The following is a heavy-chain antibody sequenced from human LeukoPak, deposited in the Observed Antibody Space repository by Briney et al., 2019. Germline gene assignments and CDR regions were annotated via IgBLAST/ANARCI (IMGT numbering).Heavy chain of an antibody. Sequence: QPGGSLRLSCVASGFTFSASWMTWVRQAPGKGLEWVANIKGDESEIYQLGSVRGRFTVSRDNARNSLYLQMHSLRDEDSAVYYCARELSWSGRDYWGQGTLVTVSS. J-gene: IGHJ4*02. CDR2: IKGDESEI. CDR1: GFTFSASW. V-gene: IGHV3-7*01. D-gene: IGHD3-3*01. CDR3: ARELSWSGRDY.